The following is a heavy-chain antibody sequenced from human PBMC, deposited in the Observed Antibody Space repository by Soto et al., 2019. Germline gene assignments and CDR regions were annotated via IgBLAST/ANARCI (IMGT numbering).Heavy chain of an antibody. CDR1: GGSFSGYY. Sequence: QVQLQQWGAGLLKPSETLSLTCAVYGGSFSGYYWSWIRQPPGKGLEWIGEINHSGSTNYNPSLKSRVTISVDTSKNQFSLKLSSVTAADTAVYYCARKVVVVPAARAFDIWGPGTMVTVSS. CDR3: ARKVVVVPAARAFDI. D-gene: IGHD2-2*01. J-gene: IGHJ3*02. V-gene: IGHV4-34*01. CDR2: INHSGST.